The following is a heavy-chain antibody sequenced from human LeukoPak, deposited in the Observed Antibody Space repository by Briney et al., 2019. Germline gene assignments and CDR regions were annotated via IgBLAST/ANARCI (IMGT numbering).Heavy chain of an antibody. Sequence: ASVKVSCKASGYTFTSYDVNWVRQATGQGPEWMGWMSPNSGNTGYAQKFQGRVTMTRSTSMSTAYMELSSLRSEDTAVYYCARGPPNWGYDYWGQGTLSPSPQ. J-gene: IGHJ4*02. CDR3: ARGPPNWGYDY. CDR2: MSPNSGNT. D-gene: IGHD7-27*01. CDR1: GYTFTSYD. V-gene: IGHV1-8*01.